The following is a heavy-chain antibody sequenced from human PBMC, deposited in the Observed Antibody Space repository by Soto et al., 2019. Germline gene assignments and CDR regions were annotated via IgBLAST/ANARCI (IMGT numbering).Heavy chain of an antibody. J-gene: IGHJ2*01. V-gene: IGHV3-30*18. Sequence: QVQLVESGGGVVQPGRSLRLSCAASGFTFSSYGMHWVRQAPGTGLEWVAVITYDGSKKYYADSVKGRFTISRDNSNNTLYLQMNSLRAEDTAVYYCAKGDFTNYWYFDLWGRGTLVTFAS. CDR2: ITYDGSKK. D-gene: IGHD2-21*02. CDR3: AKGDFTNYWYFDL. CDR1: GFTFSSYG.